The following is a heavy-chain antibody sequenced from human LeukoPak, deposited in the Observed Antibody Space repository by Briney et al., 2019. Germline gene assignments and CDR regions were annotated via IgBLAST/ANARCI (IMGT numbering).Heavy chain of an antibody. CDR1: GGSISSSSYY. J-gene: IGHJ4*02. CDR2: IYYSGST. CDR3: ARCVAAPPSSDFDY. V-gene: IGHV4-39*01. Sequence: SETLSLTCTVSGGSISSSSYYWGWVRQPPETGLEWIGSIYYSGSTYYNPSLKSRVTISVDTSKNQFSLKLSSVTAADTAVYYCARCVAAPPSSDFDYWGQGTLVTVSS. D-gene: IGHD6-6*01.